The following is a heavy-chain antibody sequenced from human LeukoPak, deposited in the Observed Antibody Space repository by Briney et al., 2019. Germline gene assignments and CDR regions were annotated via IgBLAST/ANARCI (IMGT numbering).Heavy chain of an antibody. CDR2: INHSGST. Sequence: SETLSLTCAVYGGSFSGYYWSWIRQPPGKGLEWIGEINHSGSTNYNPSLKSRVTISVDTSKNQFSLKLSSVTAADTAVYYCARGRSGLRRRPYYYDSSGYYQDYWGQGTLVTVSS. J-gene: IGHJ4*02. CDR3: ARGRSGLRRRPYYYDSSGYYQDY. V-gene: IGHV4-34*01. CDR1: GGSFSGYY. D-gene: IGHD3-22*01.